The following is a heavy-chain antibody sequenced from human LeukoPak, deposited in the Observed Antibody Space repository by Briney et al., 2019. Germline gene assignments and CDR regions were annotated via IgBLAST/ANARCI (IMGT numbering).Heavy chain of an antibody. Sequence: ASVKISCKASGYTFTGYYMHWVRQAPGQGLEWMGRINPNSGGTNYAQKFQGRVTMTRDTSISTAYMELSRLRSEDTAVYYCAREHPSGYYYDSSGYVYFDYWGQGTLVTVSS. V-gene: IGHV1-2*06. CDR3: AREHPSGYYYDSSGYVYFDY. J-gene: IGHJ4*02. CDR2: INPNSGGT. CDR1: GYTFTGYY. D-gene: IGHD3-22*01.